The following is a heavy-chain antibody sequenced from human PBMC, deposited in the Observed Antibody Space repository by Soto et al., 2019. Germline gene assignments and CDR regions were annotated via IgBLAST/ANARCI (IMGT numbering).Heavy chain of an antibody. J-gene: IGHJ4*02. CDR1: GFTFSSYA. CDR3: AKTELEYSSSSYVDY. CDR2: ISGSGGST. D-gene: IGHD6-6*01. V-gene: IGHV3-23*01. Sequence: GGSLRLSCAASGFTFSSYAMSWVRQAPGKGLEWVSAISGSGGSTYYADSVKGRFTISRDNSKNTLYLQMNSLRAEDTAVYYCAKTELEYSSSSYVDYWGQGTLVTVSS.